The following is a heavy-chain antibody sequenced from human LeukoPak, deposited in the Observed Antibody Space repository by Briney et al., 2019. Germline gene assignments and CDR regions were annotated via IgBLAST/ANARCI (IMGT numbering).Heavy chain of an antibody. CDR3: GKDASQWEPPDY. V-gene: IGHV3-53*01. CDR2: IYSGGST. CDR1: GFTVSNKY. J-gene: IGHJ4*02. Sequence: PGGSLRLSCAASGFTVSNKYMSWVRQAPGRGLEWVSVIYSGGSTYYADSVKGRFTISRDNSKNTLSLQMNSLRAEDTAVYYCGKDASQWEPPDYWGQGTLVIVSS. D-gene: IGHD1-26*01.